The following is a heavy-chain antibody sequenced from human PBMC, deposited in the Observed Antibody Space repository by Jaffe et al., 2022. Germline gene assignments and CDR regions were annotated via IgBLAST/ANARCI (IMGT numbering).Heavy chain of an antibody. Sequence: QVQLQESGPGLVKPSGTLSLTCAVSGGSISSSNWWSWVRQPPGKGLEWIGEIYHSGSTNYNPSLKSRVTISVDKSKNQFSLKLSSVTAADTAVYYCARSLYVLVVYARVDAFDIWGQGTMVTVSS. CDR1: GGSISSSNW. V-gene: IGHV4-4*02. D-gene: IGHD2-8*02. J-gene: IGHJ3*02. CDR2: IYHSGST. CDR3: ARSLYVLVVYARVDAFDI.